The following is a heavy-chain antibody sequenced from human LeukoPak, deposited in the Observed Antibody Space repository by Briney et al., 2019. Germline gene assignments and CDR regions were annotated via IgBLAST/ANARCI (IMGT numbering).Heavy chain of an antibody. CDR1: GGTFSSYT. J-gene: IGHJ5*02. V-gene: IGHV1-69*04. Sequence: ASVKVSCRASGGTFSSYTISWVRQAPGQGLEWMGRIIPILGIANYAQKFQGRVTITADKSTSTAYMELSSLRSEDTAVYYCARDTITGNWFDAWGQGTLVTVSS. D-gene: IGHD1-14*01. CDR2: IIPILGIA. CDR3: ARDTITGNWFDA.